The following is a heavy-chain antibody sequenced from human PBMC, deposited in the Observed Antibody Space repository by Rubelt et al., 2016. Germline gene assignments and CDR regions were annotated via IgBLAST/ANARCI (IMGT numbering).Heavy chain of an antibody. CDR3: ARGGKQQLGPYYYVMDV. CDR1: GWSFSGYY. Sequence: QVQLQQWGAGLLKPSETLSLTCAVYGWSFSGYYWNWIRQPPGKGLEWIGEINHSGRTNYNPSLKSRVTISIDTSKNQFSLRGGSVTAADTAVGYCARGGKQQLGPYYYVMDVWGQGTTVTVSS. V-gene: IGHV4-34*01. J-gene: IGHJ6*02. D-gene: IGHD6-13*01. CDR2: INHSGRT.